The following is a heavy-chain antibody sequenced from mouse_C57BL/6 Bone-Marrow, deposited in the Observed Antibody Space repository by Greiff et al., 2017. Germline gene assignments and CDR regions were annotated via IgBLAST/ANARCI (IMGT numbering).Heavy chain of an antibody. J-gene: IGHJ2*01. D-gene: IGHD4-1*01. CDR2: INPSTGGT. Sequence: EVMLVESGPELVKPGASVKISCKASGYSFTGYYMNWVKQSPEKSLEWIGEINPSTGGTTYNQKFKAKATLTVDKSSSTAYMQLKSLTSEDSAVYYCARRTGNFDYWGQGTTLTVSS. CDR3: ARRTGNFDY. V-gene: IGHV1-42*01. CDR1: GYSFTGYY.